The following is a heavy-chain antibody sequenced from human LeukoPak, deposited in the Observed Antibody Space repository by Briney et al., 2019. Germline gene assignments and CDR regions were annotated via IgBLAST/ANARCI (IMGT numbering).Heavy chain of an antibody. D-gene: IGHD3-22*01. Sequence: ASVKVSCKASGYTFTGYYMHWVRQAPGQGLEWMGWINPNSGGTNYAQKFQGRVTMTRGTSISTAYMELSRLRSDDTAVYYCARGDYYDSSGYYPTPYYYYYMDVWGKGTTVTVSS. V-gene: IGHV1-2*02. CDR2: INPNSGGT. CDR3: ARGDYYDSSGYYPTPYYYYYMDV. CDR1: GYTFTGYY. J-gene: IGHJ6*03.